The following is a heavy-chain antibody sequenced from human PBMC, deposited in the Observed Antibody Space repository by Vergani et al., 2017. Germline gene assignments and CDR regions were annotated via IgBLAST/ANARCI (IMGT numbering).Heavy chain of an antibody. D-gene: IGHD3-16*01. CDR2: IYNSGNG. CDR3: ASGKYYSXSTSHFRGRYFDV. V-gene: IGHV4-39*01. J-gene: IGHJ2*01. CDR1: GDSIISRSYY. Sequence: QMQLQESGPGLVKASETLALTCTVSGDSIISRSYYWGWIRQSPGKGLEWIGSIYNSGNGDSSSSLKSRVTISADTSKNQFSLRLTSVTAADTAVYYCASGKYYSXSTSHFRGRYFDVWGRGTLVTVPS.